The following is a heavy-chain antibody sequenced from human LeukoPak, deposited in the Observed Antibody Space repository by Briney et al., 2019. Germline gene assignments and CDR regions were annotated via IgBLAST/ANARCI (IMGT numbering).Heavy chain of an antibody. CDR2: ISYDGSSK. CDR1: GFTFSSYA. CDR3: ARDTETWDYFDY. Sequence: GRSLRLSCAASGFTFSSYAMHWVRQAPGKGLEWVAVISYDGSSKYYADSVKGRFTISRDNSKNTLYLQMNSLRAEDTAVYYCARDTETWDYFDYWGQGTLVTVSS. D-gene: IGHD3-16*01. J-gene: IGHJ4*02. V-gene: IGHV3-30*04.